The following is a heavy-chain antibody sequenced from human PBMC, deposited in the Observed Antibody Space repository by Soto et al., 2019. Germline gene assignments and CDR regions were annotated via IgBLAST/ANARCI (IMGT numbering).Heavy chain of an antibody. D-gene: IGHD1-26*01. CDR3: ARGSGSSTVY. J-gene: IGHJ4*02. CDR1: GGSFSGYY. V-gene: IGHV4-34*01. Sequence: SETLSLTCAVYGGSFSGYYWSWIRQPPGKGLEWIGEINHSGSTNYNPSLKSRVTISVDTSKNQFSLKLSSVTAADTAVYYCARGSGSSTVYWGQGTLVTVSS. CDR2: INHSGST.